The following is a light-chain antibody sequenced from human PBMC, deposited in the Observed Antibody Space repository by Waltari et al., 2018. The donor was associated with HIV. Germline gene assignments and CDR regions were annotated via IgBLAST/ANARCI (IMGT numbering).Light chain of an antibody. J-gene: IGKJ1*01. CDR2: KAS. CDR1: QSISSW. CDR3: QQYNSYSRT. Sequence: DIQMTQSPSTLSASVGDRDTISCRASQSISSWLAWYQQKPGKAPKLLIYKASSLESGVPSRFSDSGSGTEFTLTISSLQPDDFATYYCQQYNSYSRTFGQGTKVEIK. V-gene: IGKV1-5*03.